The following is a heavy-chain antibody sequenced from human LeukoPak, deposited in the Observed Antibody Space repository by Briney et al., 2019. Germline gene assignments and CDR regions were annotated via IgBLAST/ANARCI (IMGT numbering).Heavy chain of an antibody. CDR1: GGSFSGYY. D-gene: IGHD3-10*01. J-gene: IGHJ4*02. CDR2: INHSGST. CDR3: ARGPYYYGSGVDY. Sequence: SETLSLTCAVYGGSFSGYYWSWIRQPPGKGLEWIGEINHSGSTNYNPSLKSRVTISVDTSKNQFSLKLSSVTAADTAVHYCARGPYYYGSGVDYWGQGTLVTVSS. V-gene: IGHV4-34*01.